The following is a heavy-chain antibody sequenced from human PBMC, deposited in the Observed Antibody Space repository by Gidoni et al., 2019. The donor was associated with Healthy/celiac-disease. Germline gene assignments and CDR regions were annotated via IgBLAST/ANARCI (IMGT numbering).Heavy chain of an antibody. CDR1: GGSFSGYY. CDR3: ARVPNPHHCSSTSCSLGTYYYMDV. V-gene: IGHV4-34*01. J-gene: IGHJ6*03. Sequence: QVQLQQWGAGLLKPSETLSLTCAVYGGSFSGYYWSWIRQPPGKGLEWIGEINHSGSTNYNPSLKSRVTISVDTSKNQFSLKLSSVTAADTAVYYCARVPNPHHCSSTSCSLGTYYYMDVWGKGTTVTVSS. D-gene: IGHD2-2*01. CDR2: INHSGST.